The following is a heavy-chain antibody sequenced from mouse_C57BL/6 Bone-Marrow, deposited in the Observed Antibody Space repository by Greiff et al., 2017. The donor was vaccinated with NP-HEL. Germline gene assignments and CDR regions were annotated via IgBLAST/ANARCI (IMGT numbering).Heavy chain of an antibody. D-gene: IGHD1-1*01. CDR2: INPNNGGT. Sequence: EVQLQQSGPELVKPGASVKISCKASGYTFTDYYMNWVKQSHGKSLEWIGDINPNNGGTSYNQKFKGKATLTVDKSSSTAYMELRSLTSEDSAVYYCARGGITTVVAKDFDVWGTGTTVTVSS. V-gene: IGHV1-26*01. CDR3: ARGGITTVVAKDFDV. J-gene: IGHJ1*03. CDR1: GYTFTDYY.